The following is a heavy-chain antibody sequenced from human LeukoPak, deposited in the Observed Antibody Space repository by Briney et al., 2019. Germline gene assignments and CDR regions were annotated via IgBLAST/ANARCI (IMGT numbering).Heavy chain of an antibody. CDR1: GYTFTGYY. Sequence: ASVKVSCKASGYTFTGYYMHWVRQAPGQGLEWMGWINPNSGGTNYAQKFQGRVTMTRDTSISTAYMELSRLRSDDTAVYYCARDAVLMTTRNTNWFDPWGQGTLVTVSS. CDR3: ARDAVLMTTRNTNWFDP. D-gene: IGHD4-17*01. V-gene: IGHV1-2*02. J-gene: IGHJ5*02. CDR2: INPNSGGT.